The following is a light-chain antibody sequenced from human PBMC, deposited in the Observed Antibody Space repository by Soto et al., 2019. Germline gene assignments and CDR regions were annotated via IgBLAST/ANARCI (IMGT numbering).Light chain of an antibody. CDR1: QTFSSSY. CDR3: QQYGSSPLT. V-gene: IGKV3-20*01. Sequence: EIVLTQSPGTLSLSPGERANISCRASQTFSSSYLTWYQHKPGQPPRLLIYGASSRATGIPDRFSGSGSGTDFPLIISRLEPEDFAVYYCQQYGSSPLTFGGGTKVEIK. J-gene: IGKJ4*01. CDR2: GAS.